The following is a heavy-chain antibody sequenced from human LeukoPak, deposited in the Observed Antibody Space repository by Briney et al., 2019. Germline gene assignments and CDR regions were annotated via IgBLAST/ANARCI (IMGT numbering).Heavy chain of an antibody. CDR2: ISGNSIYI. CDR3: ARGYDFWSGDYPSG. CDR1: GFTLSSYS. J-gene: IGHJ3*01. Sequence: TGGSLRLSCAASGFTLSSYSMNWVRQAPGKGLEWVSSISGNSIYIYYADAVKGRFTISRDNTNNSLYLRMNSLSAEDTGVYFCARGYDFWSGDYPSGWGQGTMVTVSS. V-gene: IGHV3-21*04. D-gene: IGHD3-3*01.